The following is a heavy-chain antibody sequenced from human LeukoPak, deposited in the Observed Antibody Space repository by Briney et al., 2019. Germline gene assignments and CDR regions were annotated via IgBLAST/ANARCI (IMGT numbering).Heavy chain of an antibody. CDR1: GYTFTSYG. V-gene: IGHV1-18*01. CDR2: ISAYNGNT. CDR3: ARGGGTSGPELDY. J-gene: IGHJ4*02. Sequence: ASVKVSCKASGYTFTSYGISWVRQAPGQGLEWMGWISAYNGNTHYAQKLQGRVTMTTDTSPSTAYMELTRMTCDDTAVYFCARGGGTSGPELDYWGQGTLVTVSS. D-gene: IGHD3-3*01.